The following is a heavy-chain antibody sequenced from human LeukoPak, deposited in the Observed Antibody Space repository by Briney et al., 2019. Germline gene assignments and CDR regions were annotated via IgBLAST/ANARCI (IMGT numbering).Heavy chain of an antibody. CDR2: IYPGDSDT. D-gene: IGHD2-15*01. V-gene: IGHV5-51*01. Sequence: GESLKISCKGSGYSFTSYWIGWVRQMPGKGLEWMGIIYPGDSDTRYSPSFQGQVTISADKSISTAYLQWSSLKASDTAMYYCASHGASHCSGGSCYYSLDYWGQGTLVTVSS. CDR3: ASHGASHCSGGSCYYSLDY. CDR1: GYSFTSYW. J-gene: IGHJ4*02.